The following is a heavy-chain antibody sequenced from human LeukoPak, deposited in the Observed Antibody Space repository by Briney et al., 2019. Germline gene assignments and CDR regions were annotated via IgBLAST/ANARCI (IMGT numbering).Heavy chain of an antibody. CDR3: ARDVIGGDTLDS. D-gene: IGHD2-21*02. V-gene: IGHV3-7*01. Sequence: AGGSLRLSCAASGFTFSSCWMTWVRQASGKGLEWVASIVEDGSQKYYVDSVKGRFTISRDNAKNSLYLQMNSLEAEDTAVYYCARDVIGGDTLDSWGQGTLVTVSS. CDR2: IVEDGSQK. CDR1: GFTFSSCW. J-gene: IGHJ4*02.